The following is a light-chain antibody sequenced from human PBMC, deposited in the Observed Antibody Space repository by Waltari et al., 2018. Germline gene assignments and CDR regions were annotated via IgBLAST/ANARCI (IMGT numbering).Light chain of an antibody. J-gene: IGKJ2*01. CDR1: QSINVY. CDR2: DAS. CDR3: HQRRHSYT. Sequence: EIVSTQSPATLSLSPGERATLSCRASQSINVYLAWYQHNPGQPPRLLIYDASNRATSVPGMFSGSCSGTYFTLTISILEPEDFAFYCYHQRRHSYTFGPGTKLEI. V-gene: IGKV3-11*01.